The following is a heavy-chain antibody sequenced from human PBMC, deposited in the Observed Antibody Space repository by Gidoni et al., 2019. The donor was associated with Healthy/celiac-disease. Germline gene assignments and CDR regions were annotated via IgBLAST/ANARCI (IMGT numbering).Heavy chain of an antibody. CDR1: GGSISSYY. CDR2: IYYSGST. Sequence: QVQLQESGPGLVKPSETLSLTCTVSGGSISSYYWSWIRQPPGKGLEWIGYIYYSGSTNYNPSLKSRVTISVDTSKNQFSLKLSSVTAADTAVYYCARQVSIAGILHLGESGWYFDLWGRGTLVTVSS. J-gene: IGHJ2*01. CDR3: ARQVSIAGILHLGESGWYFDL. D-gene: IGHD3-16*01. V-gene: IGHV4-59*08.